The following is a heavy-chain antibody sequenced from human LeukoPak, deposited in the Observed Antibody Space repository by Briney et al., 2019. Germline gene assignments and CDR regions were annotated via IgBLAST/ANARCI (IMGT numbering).Heavy chain of an antibody. CDR1: GFTFTGHT. V-gene: IGHV3-23*01. D-gene: IGHD3-3*01. CDR3: AKDPNPFYDFWSGYK. CDR2: IGGRVERK. Sequence: PGGSLRLSCAASGFTFTGHTMTWLRQAPGKGREGVSIIGGRVERKYYAESLKGRFTISRDNSKNILYLQMNSLRAEDTAVYYCAKDPNPFYDFWSGYKWGQGTLVRVSS. J-gene: IGHJ1*01.